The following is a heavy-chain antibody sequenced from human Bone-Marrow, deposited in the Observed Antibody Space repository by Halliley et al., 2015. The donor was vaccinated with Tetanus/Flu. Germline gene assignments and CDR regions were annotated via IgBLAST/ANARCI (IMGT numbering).Heavy chain of an antibody. CDR1: GGTFSNYA. CDR3: AKEGGWEPLLRGPFDI. J-gene: IGHJ3*02. CDR2: IIPFFGTA. Sequence: QLVQSGAEVRKPGSAVKVACKASGGTFSNYAISWVRQAPGQGLEWMGRIIPFFGTANYAQRLQGRVTITADESTSTAYMELSSLRSEDTAVYYCAKEGGWEPLLRGPFDIWGQGTMVIVSS. V-gene: IGHV1-69*15. D-gene: IGHD1-26*01.